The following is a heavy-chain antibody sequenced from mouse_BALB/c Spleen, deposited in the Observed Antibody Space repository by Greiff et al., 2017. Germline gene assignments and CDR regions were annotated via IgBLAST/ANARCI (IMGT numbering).Heavy chain of an antibody. CDR1: GYSITSDYA. CDR2: ISYSGST. J-gene: IGHJ3*01. CDR3: ARSGGNYRTWFAY. Sequence: VQLKESGPGLVKPSQSLSLTCTVTGYSITSDYAWNWIRQFPGNKLEWMGYISYSGSTSYNPSLKSRISITRDTSKNQFFLQLNSVTTEDTATYYCARSGGNYRTWFAYWGQGTLVTVSA. V-gene: IGHV3-2*02. D-gene: IGHD2-1*01.